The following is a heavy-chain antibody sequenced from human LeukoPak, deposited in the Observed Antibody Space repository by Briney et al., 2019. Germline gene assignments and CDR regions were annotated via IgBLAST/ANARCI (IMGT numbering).Heavy chain of an antibody. D-gene: IGHD5-18*01. CDR2: INHSGST. J-gene: IGHJ6*02. Sequence: SETLSLTCAVYGGSFSGYSWSWIRQPPGKGLEWIGEINHSGSTNYNPSLKSRVTISVDTSKNQFSLKLSSVTAADTAVYYCARGNSSRGYSYGPSTYGMDVWGQGTTVTVSS. V-gene: IGHV4-34*01. CDR3: ARGNSSRGYSYGPSTYGMDV. CDR1: GGSFSGYS.